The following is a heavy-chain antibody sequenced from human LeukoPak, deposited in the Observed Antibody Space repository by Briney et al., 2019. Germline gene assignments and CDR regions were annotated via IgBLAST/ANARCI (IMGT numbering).Heavy chain of an antibody. J-gene: IGHJ2*01. V-gene: IGHV1-69*04. CDR2: IIPLIGIA. CDR1: GGTLSSYA. CDR3: ASGTRDGYNSDWYFDL. Sequence: ASVKVSCKASGGTLSSYAINWVRQAPGQGLEWMGRIIPLIGIANYAQKFQGRITITADKSTSTAYMEMSSLRSEDTAVYYCASGTRDGYNSDWYFDLWGRGTLVTVSS. D-gene: IGHD5-24*01.